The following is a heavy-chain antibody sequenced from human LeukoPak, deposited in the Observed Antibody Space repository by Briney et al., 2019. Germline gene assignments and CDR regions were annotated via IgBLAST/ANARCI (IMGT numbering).Heavy chain of an antibody. D-gene: IGHD3-10*02. Sequence: SETLSLTCTVSGDSIRSYYWSWSRQPPGKGLEWIGYIFYSGTTNYNPSLKSRVTISVDTSKNHFSLKLSSVTAADTAVYYCARGPTAPYVLDIWGQGTMVTISS. CDR2: IFYSGTT. CDR1: GDSIRSYY. V-gene: IGHV4-59*01. CDR3: ARGPTAPYVLDI. J-gene: IGHJ3*02.